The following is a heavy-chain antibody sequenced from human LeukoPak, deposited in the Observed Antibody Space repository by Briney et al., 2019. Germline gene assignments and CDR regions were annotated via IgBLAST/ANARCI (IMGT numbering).Heavy chain of an antibody. Sequence: GGCLRLSCAASAFTFRTYWMSWVRQAPGKGLEWVAMIKPDGSEKYYVDSVEGLFTISRDNAKNSLYLQMSSLRAEDTAVYYCTRDASGDTNSGPRMDVWGQGTTVTVSS. CDR3: TRDASGDTNSGPRMDV. CDR2: IKPDGSEK. J-gene: IGHJ6*02. V-gene: IGHV3-7*05. CDR1: AFTFRTYW. D-gene: IGHD1-26*01.